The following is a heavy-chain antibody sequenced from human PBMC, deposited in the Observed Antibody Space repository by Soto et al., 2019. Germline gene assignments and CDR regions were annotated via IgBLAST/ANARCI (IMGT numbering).Heavy chain of an antibody. CDR2: VYHDGTN. D-gene: IGHD3-10*01. V-gene: IGHV4-39*01. Sequence: QLRESGPGQVSPSETLSLTCSVSGASIDDRGHHWSWLRRSPGRGLAWIGSVYHDGTNHYNPSLKSRVSVSVDTSQNQFSLRLASVTAADTAVYYCXXXXXXXXXXXFRKDPYFGLDV. J-gene: IGHJ6*01. CDR1: GASIDDRGHH. CDR3: XXXXXXXXXXXFRKDPYFGLDV.